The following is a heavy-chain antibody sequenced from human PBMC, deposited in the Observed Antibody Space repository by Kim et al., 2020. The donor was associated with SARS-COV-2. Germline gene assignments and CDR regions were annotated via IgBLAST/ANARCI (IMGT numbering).Heavy chain of an antibody. CDR3: AKYANSWTLDF. J-gene: IGHJ4*02. V-gene: IGHV1-3*01. D-gene: IGHD6-13*01. Sequence: TKYSQNFQGRVNITRDTSASTAYMELSSLRSEDTVVYYCAKYANSWTLDFWGQGTLVTVSS. CDR2: T.